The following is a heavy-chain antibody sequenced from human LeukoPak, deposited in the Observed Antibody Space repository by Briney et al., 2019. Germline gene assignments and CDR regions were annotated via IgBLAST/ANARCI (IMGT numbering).Heavy chain of an antibody. CDR3: ARAPDRGDGDYVPFDY. CDR1: GFTFSSYA. D-gene: IGHD4-17*01. J-gene: IGHJ4*02. CDR2: ISYDGSNK. V-gene: IGHV3-30-3*01. Sequence: GGSLRLSCAASGFTFSSYAMHWVRQAPGKGLEWVAVISYDGSNKHYADSVKGRFTISRDNSKNTLYLQMNSLRAEDTAVYYCARAPDRGDGDYVPFDYWGQGTLVTVSS.